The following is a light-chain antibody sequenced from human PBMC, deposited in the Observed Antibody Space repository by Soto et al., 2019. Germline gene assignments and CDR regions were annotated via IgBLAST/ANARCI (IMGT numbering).Light chain of an antibody. CDR1: QSVSSGY. Sequence: EIVMTQSPATLSVSPGGRATLPCRASQSVSSGYLAWYQQKPGQAPRLLIYGASSRATGIPDRFSGSGSGTDFTLTISRLEPEDFAVYYCQQYARSPPTFGQGTKVDIK. CDR2: GAS. CDR3: QQYARSPPT. J-gene: IGKJ1*01. V-gene: IGKV3-20*01.